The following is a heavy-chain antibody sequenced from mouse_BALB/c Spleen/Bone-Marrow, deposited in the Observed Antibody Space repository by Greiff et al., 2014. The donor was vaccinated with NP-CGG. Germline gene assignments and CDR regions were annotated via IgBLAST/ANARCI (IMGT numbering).Heavy chain of an antibody. V-gene: IGHV1-69*02. J-gene: IGHJ4*01. Sequence: QVQLQQSGAELVRPGASVKVSCKASGYTFTNYWINWVRQRPGQDLEWIGNIYPSDSYSNYNQKFRDKATLTVDKSSSTAYMQLSSPTSEDSAVYYCTRRDRYDYYGVDYWGQGTSVTVSS. CDR1: GYTFTNYW. D-gene: IGHD2-14*01. CDR3: TRRDRYDYYGVDY. CDR2: IYPSDSYS.